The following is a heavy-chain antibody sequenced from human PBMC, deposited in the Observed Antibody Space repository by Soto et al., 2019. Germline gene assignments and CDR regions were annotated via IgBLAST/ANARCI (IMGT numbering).Heavy chain of an antibody. D-gene: IGHD4-17*01. V-gene: IGHV1-3*01. J-gene: IGHJ6*02. CDR2: INAGNGNT. CDR1: GYTFTSYA. CDR3: ASANPLRYGDYDYYYYGMDV. Sequence: GASVKVSCKASGYTFTSYAMHWVRQAPGQRLEWMGWINAGNGNTKYSQKFQGRVTITRDTSASTAYMELSSLRSEDTAVYYCASANPLRYGDYDYYYYGMDVWGQGTTVTVSS.